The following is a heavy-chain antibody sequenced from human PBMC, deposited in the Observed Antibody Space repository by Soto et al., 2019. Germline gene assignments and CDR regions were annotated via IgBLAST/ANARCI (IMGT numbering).Heavy chain of an antibody. V-gene: IGHV4-59*01. Sequence: SQTLSLTCSVSGGSISSYYWSWIRQPPGKGLEWIGYIYYSGSTNYNPSLKSRVTISVDTSKNQFSLKLSSVTAADTAVYYCARVSGHYFDYWGQGTLVTVSS. CDR2: IYYSGST. J-gene: IGHJ4*02. CDR1: GGSISSYY. D-gene: IGHD5-12*01. CDR3: ARVSGHYFDY.